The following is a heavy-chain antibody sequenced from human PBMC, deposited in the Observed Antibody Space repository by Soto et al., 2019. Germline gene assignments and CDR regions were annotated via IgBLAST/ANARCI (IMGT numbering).Heavy chain of an antibody. Sequence: SETLSVTCTVSGGSISSYYWSWIRQPPGKGLEWIGYIYYSGSTNYNPSLKSRVTISVDTSKNQFSLKLSSVTAADTAVYYCARDLGDCSGGSCYDAFDIWGQGTMVTVSS. CDR2: IYYSGST. V-gene: IGHV4-59*01. J-gene: IGHJ3*02. CDR1: GGSISSYY. D-gene: IGHD2-15*01. CDR3: ARDLGDCSGGSCYDAFDI.